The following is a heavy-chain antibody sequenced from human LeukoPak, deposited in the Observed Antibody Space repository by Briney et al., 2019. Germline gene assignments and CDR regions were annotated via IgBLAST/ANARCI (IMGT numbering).Heavy chain of an antibody. D-gene: IGHD6-19*01. CDR1: GFTFSSYA. V-gene: IGHV3-64D*06. J-gene: IGHJ4*02. Sequence: SGGSLRLSCSASGFTFSSYAMHWVRQAPGKGLEYVSAISSNGGSTYYADSVKGRFTISRDNSKNTLYLQMSSLRAEDTAIYYCAKLGGYSSTSSDHWGQGSLVTVSS. CDR3: AKLGGYSSTSSDH. CDR2: ISSNGGST.